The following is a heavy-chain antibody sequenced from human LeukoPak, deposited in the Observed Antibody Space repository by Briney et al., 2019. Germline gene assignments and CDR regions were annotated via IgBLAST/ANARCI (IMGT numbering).Heavy chain of an antibody. CDR1: GFTFSSYA. V-gene: IGHV3-23*01. Sequence: PGGSLILSCAASGFTFSSYAVSWVRQAPGKGLEWVSSISGSGGSTYSADSVKGRFTISRDTSKNTLYLQMNSLRAEDTALYYCAKDRSCTNDICHGDFDYWGQGTLVTVSS. CDR3: AKDRSCTNDICHGDFDY. J-gene: IGHJ4*02. D-gene: IGHD2-8*01. CDR2: ISGSGGST.